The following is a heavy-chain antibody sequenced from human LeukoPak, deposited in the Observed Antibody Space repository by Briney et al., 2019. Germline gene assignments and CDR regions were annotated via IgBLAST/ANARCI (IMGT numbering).Heavy chain of an antibody. CDR1: GYTFTSYY. CDR2: INPSDGST. CDR3: ARGGYCSSTSCYPKLYNWFDP. Sequence: ASVKVSCKASGYTFTSYYMHWVRQAPGQGLEWMGIINPSDGSTSYAQKFQGRVTMTRDTSTSTVYMELSSLRSEDTAVYYCARGGYCSSTSCYPKLYNWFDPWGQGTLVTVSS. V-gene: IGHV1-46*03. J-gene: IGHJ5*02. D-gene: IGHD2-2*01.